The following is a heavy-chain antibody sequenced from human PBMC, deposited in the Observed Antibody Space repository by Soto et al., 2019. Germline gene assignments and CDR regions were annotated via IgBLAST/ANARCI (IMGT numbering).Heavy chain of an antibody. Sequence: SVKVSCKASGGTFSSYAISWVRQAPGQGLEWMGGIIPIFGTANYAQKFQGRVTITADESTSTAYMELSSLRSEDTAVYYCAIXHCSSTSCWYYYYGMDVWGQGTTVTVSS. J-gene: IGHJ6*02. CDR1: GGTFSSYA. D-gene: IGHD2-2*01. CDR2: IIPIFGTA. V-gene: IGHV1-69*13. CDR3: AIXHCSSTSCWYYYYGMDV.